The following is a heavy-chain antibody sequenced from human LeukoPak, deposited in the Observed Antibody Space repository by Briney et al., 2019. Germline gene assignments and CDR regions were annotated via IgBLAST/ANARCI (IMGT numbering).Heavy chain of an antibody. Sequence: GSSVNVSCKASGGTFSSYAISWVRQAPGQGLEWMGWIIPIFGTPNYAHKFHGRVTITADKSTSTAYMELSSLRSEDTAVYYCARASDVIAAAGTGGSGDFDYWGQGPLVPVSS. V-gene: IGHV1-69*06. CDR3: ARASDVIAAAGTGGSGDFDY. D-gene: IGHD6-13*01. CDR1: GGTFSSYA. J-gene: IGHJ4*02. CDR2: IIPIFGTP.